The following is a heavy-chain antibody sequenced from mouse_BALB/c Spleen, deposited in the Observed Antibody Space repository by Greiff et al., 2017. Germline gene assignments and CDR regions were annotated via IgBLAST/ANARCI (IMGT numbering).Heavy chain of an antibody. CDR1: GFSLSTSGMG. CDR2: IYWDDDK. V-gene: IGHV8-12*01. J-gene: IGHJ2*01. Sequence: QVTLKESGPGILQPSQTLSLTCSFSGFSLSTSGMGVSWIRQPSGKGLEWLAHIYWDDDKRYNPSLKSRLTISKDTSRNQVFLKITSVDTADTATYYCARRDYYYGSSYGYFDYWGQGTTLTVSS. D-gene: IGHD1-1*01. CDR3: ARRDYYYGSSYGYFDY.